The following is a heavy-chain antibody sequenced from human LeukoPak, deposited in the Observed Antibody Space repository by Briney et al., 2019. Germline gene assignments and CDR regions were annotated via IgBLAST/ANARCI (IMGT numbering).Heavy chain of an antibody. Sequence: GGSLRLSCAASGFTFDDYGMSWVRQAPGKGLEWVANIKQDGSEKYYVDSVKGRFTISRDNAKNSLYLQMNSLRAEDTAVYYCAKLKRYSGYGENYFDYWGQGTLVTVSS. CDR3: AKLKRYSGYGENYFDY. CDR2: IKQDGSEK. J-gene: IGHJ4*02. V-gene: IGHV3-7*03. CDR1: GFTFDDYG. D-gene: IGHD5-12*01.